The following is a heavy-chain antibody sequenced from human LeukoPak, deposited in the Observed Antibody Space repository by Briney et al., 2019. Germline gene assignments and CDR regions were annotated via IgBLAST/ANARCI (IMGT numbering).Heavy chain of an antibody. V-gene: IGHV4-39*01. CDR3: ARTGYSSGWYGGFDI. CDR2: IYYSGST. J-gene: IGHJ3*02. CDR1: GGSISSSSYY. Sequence: PSETLSLTCTVSGGSISSSSYYWVWLRQPPGKGLVWIGSIYYSGSTYYNPSLKSRVTISVDTSKNPFSMKLSSVTAADTAVYYCARTGYSSGWYGGFDIWGQGTLVTVSS. D-gene: IGHD6-19*01.